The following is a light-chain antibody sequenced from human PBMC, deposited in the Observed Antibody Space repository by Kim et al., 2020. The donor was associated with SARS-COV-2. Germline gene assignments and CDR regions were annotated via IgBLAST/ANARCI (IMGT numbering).Light chain of an antibody. CDR1: SSKIGNF. V-gene: IGLV1-47*01. Sequence: QSVLTQPPSASGPPGQRVTISCSGSSSKIGNFVDWYQHLPGTAPKLLIYKNNQRPSGVSDRFSASKSGTSASLAISGLRSDDEANYYCAAWDDNLSGVVFGGGTQLTVL. CDR2: KNN. J-gene: IGLJ2*01. CDR3: AAWDDNLSGVV.